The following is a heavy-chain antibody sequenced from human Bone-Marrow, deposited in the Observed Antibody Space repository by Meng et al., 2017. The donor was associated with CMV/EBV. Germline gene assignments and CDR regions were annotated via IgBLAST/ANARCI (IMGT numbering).Heavy chain of an antibody. Sequence: GGSLRLSCAASGFTFDDYAMHWVRQAPGKGLEWVSAISGSGGSTYYADSVKGRFTISRDNSKNTLYLQMNSLRAEDTAVYYCAKGVGVVVPAARYFQHWGQGTLVTVSS. CDR1: GFTFDDYA. CDR2: ISGSGGST. J-gene: IGHJ1*01. D-gene: IGHD2-2*01. V-gene: IGHV3-23*01. CDR3: AKGVGVVVPAARYFQH.